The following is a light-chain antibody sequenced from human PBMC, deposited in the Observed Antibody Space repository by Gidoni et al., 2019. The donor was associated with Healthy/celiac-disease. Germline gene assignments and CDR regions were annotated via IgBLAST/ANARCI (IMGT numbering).Light chain of an antibody. J-gene: IGKJ3*01. CDR3: QQYADSATT. CDR2: GAS. V-gene: IGKV3-20*01. Sequence: IVLTQSPGTLSLSPGERATLSCRASQRVSDNYLAWYQQKPGQSPRLLVYGASNRATAIPDRFTGSGSGTDFTLTIDRLEPDDLAVYYCQQYADSATTFGPGTKVEIK. CDR1: QRVSDNY.